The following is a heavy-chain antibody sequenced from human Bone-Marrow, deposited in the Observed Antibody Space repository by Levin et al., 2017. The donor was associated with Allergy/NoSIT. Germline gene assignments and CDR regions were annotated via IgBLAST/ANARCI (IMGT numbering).Heavy chain of an antibody. CDR3: ASLRDVIFNSYGVDV. D-gene: IGHD3-16*02. J-gene: IGHJ6*02. CDR1: GFTFTTSP. V-gene: IGHV3-30*01. CDR2: ISSDGKTK. Sequence: GGSLRLSCVASGFTFTTSPMHWVRQAPGKGLEWVTFISSDGKTKHYADSVMGRFTISRDNSKNTVNLEMNSLRPEDTAVYYCASLRDVIFNSYGVDVWGQGTTVTVSS.